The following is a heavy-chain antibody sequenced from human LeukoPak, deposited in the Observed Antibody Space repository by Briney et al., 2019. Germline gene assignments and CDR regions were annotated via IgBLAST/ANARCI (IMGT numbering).Heavy chain of an antibody. V-gene: IGHV3-30*18. CDR2: ISYDGSSK. D-gene: IGHD5-12*01. CDR1: GFTFSRYG. CDR3: AKDGQGGYESDYYYYMDV. J-gene: IGHJ6*03. Sequence: GGSLRLSCAASGFTFSRYGMHRVRQAPGKGLEWVAVISYDGSSKYYADSVKGRFTISRDNSKNTLYLQMNSLRAEDTAMYYCAKDGQGGYESDYYYYMDVWGKGTTVTISS.